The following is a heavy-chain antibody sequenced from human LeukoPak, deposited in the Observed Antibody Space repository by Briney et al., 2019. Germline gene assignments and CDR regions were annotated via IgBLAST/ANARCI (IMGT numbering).Heavy chain of an antibody. CDR2: IYYTGST. CDR3: ARRQGAQRWLQLGFDY. V-gene: IGHV4-39*01. CDR1: GGSISSNSDY. Sequence: PSETLSLTCTVSGGSISSNSDYWGWIRQPRGKGLEWIGSIYYTGSTYYNPSLKSRVTISVDTSKNQFSLKLSSVTAADTAVYYCARRQGAQRWLQLGFDYWGQGTLVTVSS. D-gene: IGHD5-12*01. J-gene: IGHJ4*02.